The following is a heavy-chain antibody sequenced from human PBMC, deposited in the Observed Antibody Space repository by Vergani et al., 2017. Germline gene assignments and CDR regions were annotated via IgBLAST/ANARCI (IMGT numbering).Heavy chain of an antibody. V-gene: IGHV3-23*04. CDR3: AKSPYSSENNGFDP. J-gene: IGHJ5*02. D-gene: IGHD6-13*01. Sequence: EGERGEEGGGWVKPGGSLRLSCAASGFTFSSYAMSWVRQAPGKGLEWVSAISGSGGSTYYADSVKGRFTISRDNSKNTLYLQMNSLRAEDTAVYYCAKSPYSSENNGFDPWGQGTLVTVSS. CDR1: GFTFSSYA. CDR2: ISGSGGST.